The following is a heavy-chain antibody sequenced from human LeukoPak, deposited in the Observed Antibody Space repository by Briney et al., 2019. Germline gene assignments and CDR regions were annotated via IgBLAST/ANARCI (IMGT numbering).Heavy chain of an antibody. CDR1: GFTFSSYW. J-gene: IGHJ6*03. D-gene: IGHD3-3*01. CDR2: IKQDGSEK. V-gene: IGHV3-7*01. CDR3: ASNPVTIFGVVLAERDYYYYMDV. Sequence: PGGSLRLSCAASGFTFSSYWMSWVRQAPGKGLEWVANIKQDGSEKYYVDSVKGRFTISRDNAKNSLYLQMNSLRAEDTAVYYCASNPVTIFGVVLAERDYYYYMDVWGKGTTVTVSS.